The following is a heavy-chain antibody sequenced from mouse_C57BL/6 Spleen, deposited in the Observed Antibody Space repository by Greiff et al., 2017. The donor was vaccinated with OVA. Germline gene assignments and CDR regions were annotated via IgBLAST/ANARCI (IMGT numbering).Heavy chain of an antibody. CDR2: IYPSDSET. D-gene: IGHD1-1*01. CDR3: ARYYYCSSYWFAY. J-gene: IGHJ3*01. CDR1: GYTFTSYW. Sequence: VQLQQPGAELVRPGSSVKLSCKASGYTFTSYWMDWVKQRPGQGLEWIGNIYPSDSETHYNQKFKDKATLTVDKSSSTAYMQLSSLTSEDSAVYYCARYYYCSSYWFAYWGQGTLVTVSA. V-gene: IGHV1-61*01.